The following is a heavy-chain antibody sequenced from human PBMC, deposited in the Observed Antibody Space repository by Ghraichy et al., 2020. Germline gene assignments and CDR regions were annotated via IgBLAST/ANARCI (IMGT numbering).Heavy chain of an antibody. CDR2: INHSGST. V-gene: IGHV4-34*01. J-gene: IGHJ4*02. D-gene: IGHD1-26*01. Sequence: TLSLTCAVYGGSFSGYYWSWIRQPPGKGLEWIGEINHSGSTNYNPSLKSRVTISVDTSKNQFSLKLSSVTAADTAVYYCASSIVGAPIPMQDWGQGTLVTVSS. CDR1: GGSFSGYY. CDR3: ASSIVGAPIPMQD.